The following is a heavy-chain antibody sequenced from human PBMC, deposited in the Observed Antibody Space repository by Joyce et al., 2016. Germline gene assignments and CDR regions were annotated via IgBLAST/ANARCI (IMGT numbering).Heavy chain of an antibody. J-gene: IGHJ4*02. V-gene: IGHV1-3*05. CDR1: GYSFTNYA. CDR2: IHAGSGVT. Sequence: QVLLVQSGPAQKEPGASMKLSCKTSGYSFTNYALNWVRQAPGQGLEWMGRIHAGSGVTMFSQKVYDRVSITTDTSASTVYMEMRGLTSADTATYYCTRSLPHGDGDKRATDIWGQGTLVTVSS. CDR3: TRSLPHGDGDKRATDI. D-gene: IGHD7-27*01.